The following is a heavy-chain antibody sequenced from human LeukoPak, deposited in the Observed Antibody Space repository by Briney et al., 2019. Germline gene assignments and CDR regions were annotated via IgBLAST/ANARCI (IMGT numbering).Heavy chain of an antibody. CDR2: IYYSGST. V-gene: IGHV4-39*07. CDR3: AHSSSWSESFDY. D-gene: IGHD6-13*01. J-gene: IGHJ4*02. CDR1: GGSISSSSYY. Sequence: PSETLSLTCTVSGGSISSSSYYWGWIRQPPGKGLEWIGSIYYSGSTYYNPSLKSRVTISVDTSKNQFSLKVSSVTAADTAVYYCAHSSSWSESFDYWGQGTLVTVSS.